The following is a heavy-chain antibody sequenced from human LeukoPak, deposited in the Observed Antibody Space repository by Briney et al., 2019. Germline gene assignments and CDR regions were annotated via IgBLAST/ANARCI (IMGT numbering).Heavy chain of an antibody. V-gene: IGHV1-3*01. J-gene: IGHJ6*03. CDR3: ARDLPYYDFWSGFYYYYYMDV. CDR2: INAANGNT. Sequence: ASVKVSCKASGYTFTSYAMHWVRQAPGQRLEWMGWINAANGNTKYSQKFQGRVTITRDTSANTAYMELSSLRSEDTAVYYCARDLPYYDFWSGFYYYYYMDVWGKGTTVTVSS. CDR1: GYTFTSYA. D-gene: IGHD3-3*01.